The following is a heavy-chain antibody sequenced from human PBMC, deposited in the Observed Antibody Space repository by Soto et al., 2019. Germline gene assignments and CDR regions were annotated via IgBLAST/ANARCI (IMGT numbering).Heavy chain of an antibody. V-gene: IGHV1-18*01. D-gene: IGHD3-9*01. CDR2: MNTYNRNT. CDR3: ARPHLYYDILYFQH. CDR1: GYTFTTYA. J-gene: IGHJ1*01. Sequence: VASVKVSCKASGYTFTTYAISWLRQAPGQGLEWMGWMNTYNRNTDYAQKFRGRVTMTRDTSASTAYMELSSLRSEDTAVYYSARPHLYYDILYFQHWGQGTLVTLSS.